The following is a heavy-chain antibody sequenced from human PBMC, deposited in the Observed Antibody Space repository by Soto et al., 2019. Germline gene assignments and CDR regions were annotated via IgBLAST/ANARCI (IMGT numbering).Heavy chain of an antibody. Sequence: QVQLVQSGAEVKKPGSSVKVSCKASGGTFSSYAISWVRQAPGQGLEWMGGIIPIFGTANYAQKFQGRVTMTADESTSTAYMELSSLRSEDTAVYYCARVRQDIVATNFFDYWGQGTLVTVSS. V-gene: IGHV1-69*12. CDR2: IIPIFGTA. CDR1: GGTFSSYA. CDR3: ARVRQDIVATNFFDY. J-gene: IGHJ4*02. D-gene: IGHD5-12*01.